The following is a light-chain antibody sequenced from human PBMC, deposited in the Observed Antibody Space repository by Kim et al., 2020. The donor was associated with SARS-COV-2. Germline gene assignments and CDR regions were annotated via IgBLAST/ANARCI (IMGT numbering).Light chain of an antibody. CDR2: KAS. CDR3: QQYSTFPLT. V-gene: IGKV1-5*03. Sequence: DFQMTQSPSTLSASVGGRVTITCRASQSIAGWLAWYQQKPGKAPNLLIYKASNLKSGVPSRFSGSGFGTEFTLTISSLQPEDFATYYCQQYSTFPLTFGGGTKVDIK. CDR1: QSIAGW. J-gene: IGKJ4*01.